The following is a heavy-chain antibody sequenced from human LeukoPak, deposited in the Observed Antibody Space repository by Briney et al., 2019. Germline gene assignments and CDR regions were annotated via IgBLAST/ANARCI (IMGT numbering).Heavy chain of an antibody. CDR1: GGSISSYY. D-gene: IGHD1-14*01. V-gene: IGHV4-4*07. Sequence: SETLSLTCTVSGGSISSYYWSWIRQPAGKGLEWIGRIYTSGSTNYNPSLKSRVTISLDTSKNQFSLKLNSVTADDTAVYYCSRGPENPLNWYFDLWGRGALVTVSS. CDR2: IYTSGST. J-gene: IGHJ2*01. CDR3: SRGPENPLNWYFDL.